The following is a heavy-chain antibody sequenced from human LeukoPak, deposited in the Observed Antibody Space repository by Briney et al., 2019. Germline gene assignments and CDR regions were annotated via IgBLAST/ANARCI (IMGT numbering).Heavy chain of an antibody. Sequence: GGSLRLSCAASGITFSSYNMNWVRQAPGKGLEWVSSISSSSNYIYYADSVKGRFTISRDNAKNSLFLQMNSLRAEDTAVYYCARDVSDENGSSSRIHLDSWGQGTLVSVSS. J-gene: IGHJ4*02. CDR2: ISSSSNYI. CDR1: GITFSSYN. V-gene: IGHV3-21*01. CDR3: ARDVSDENGSSSRIHLDS. D-gene: IGHD6-6*01.